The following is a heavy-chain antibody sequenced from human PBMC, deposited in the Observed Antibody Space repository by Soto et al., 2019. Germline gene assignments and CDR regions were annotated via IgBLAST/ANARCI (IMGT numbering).Heavy chain of an antibody. J-gene: IGHJ4*02. CDR1: GGSISSYY. CDR2: IYYSGST. V-gene: IGHV4-59*01. CDR3: ARGRAFDWFVFDY. D-gene: IGHD3-9*01. Sequence: SETLSLTCTVSGGSISSYYWSWIRQPPGKGLEWIGYIYYSGSTNYNPSLKSRVTISVDTSKNQFSLKLSSVTAADTAVYYCARGRAFDWFVFDYWGQGTLVTVSS.